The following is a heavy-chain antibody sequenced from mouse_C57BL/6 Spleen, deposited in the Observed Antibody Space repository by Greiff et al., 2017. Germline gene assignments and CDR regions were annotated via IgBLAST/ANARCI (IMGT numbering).Heavy chain of an antibody. J-gene: IGHJ1*03. CDR2: INPKCGTT. CDR3: ARDLYDFAV. D-gene: IGHD2-12*01. CDR1: GYSFTNYN. V-gene: IGHV1-39*01. Sequence: EVQLQQSGPELVKPGASVKISCKASGYSFTNYNMDWVKQSNGKSLEWIGVINPKCGTTSYNQKLKGKATLTVDQSSSTAYMQLNSLTSEDSAVXYGARDLYDFAVRGTATPVTVSS.